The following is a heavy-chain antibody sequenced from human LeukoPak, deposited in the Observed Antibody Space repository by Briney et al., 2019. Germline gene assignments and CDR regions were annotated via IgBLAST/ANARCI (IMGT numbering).Heavy chain of an antibody. CDR1: GGSISSYY. V-gene: IGHV4-59*12. CDR3: ARLTQAPDILTGYPDY. Sequence: SETLSLTCTVSGGSISSYYWSWIRQPPGKGLEWIGYIYYSGSTNYNPSLKSRVTISVDTSKNQFSLKLSSVTAADTAVYYCARLTQAPDILTGYPDYWGQGTLVTVSS. D-gene: IGHD3-9*01. CDR2: IYYSGST. J-gene: IGHJ4*02.